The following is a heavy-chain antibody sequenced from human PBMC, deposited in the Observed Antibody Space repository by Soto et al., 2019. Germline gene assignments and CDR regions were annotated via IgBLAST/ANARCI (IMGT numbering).Heavy chain of an antibody. CDR3: ARTPHY. Sequence: QVQLQESGPGLVQPSETLSLTCTVSGGSISSYYWSWIRQPPGKGLEWIGYIYYSGSTNYNPALKSRVTISVDTSKNQFSLKLSSVTAADTAVYYCARTPHYWGQGTLVTVSS. CDR2: IYYSGST. CDR1: GGSISSYY. J-gene: IGHJ4*02. V-gene: IGHV4-59*01.